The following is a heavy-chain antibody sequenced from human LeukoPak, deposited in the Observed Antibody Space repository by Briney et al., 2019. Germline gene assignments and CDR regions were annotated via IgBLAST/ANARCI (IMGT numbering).Heavy chain of an antibody. CDR2: ISYDGSNK. CDR3: AKDLHSYYDSSGYPDAFDI. Sequence: PGRSLRLSCAASGFTFSSYAMHWVRQAPGKGLEWVAVISYDGSNKYYADSVKGRFTISRDNSKNTLYLQMNSLRAEDTAVYYCAKDLHSYYDSSGYPDAFDIWGQGTMVTVSS. CDR1: GFTFSSYA. D-gene: IGHD3-22*01. J-gene: IGHJ3*02. V-gene: IGHV3-30-3*01.